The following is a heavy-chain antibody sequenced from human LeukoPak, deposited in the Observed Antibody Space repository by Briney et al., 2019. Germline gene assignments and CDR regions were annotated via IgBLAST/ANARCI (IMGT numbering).Heavy chain of an antibody. CDR1: GLTFSSYS. CDR3: ARADRDGNKRFLD. J-gene: IGHJ4*02. Sequence: GGSLRLSCAASGLTFSSYSVIRARQAPGKGLEWVSYVSSSGTTTYYADSVKGRFTISRDNGKNLVSLQMNSLRDEDTAVYYCARADRDGNKRFLDWGQGTLVTVSS. D-gene: IGHD5-24*01. V-gene: IGHV3-48*02. CDR2: VSSSGTTT.